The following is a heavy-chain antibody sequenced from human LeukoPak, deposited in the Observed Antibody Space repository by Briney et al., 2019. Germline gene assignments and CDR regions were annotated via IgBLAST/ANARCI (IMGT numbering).Heavy chain of an antibody. Sequence: SETLSLTCTVSGGSISSYYWSWIRQPPGKGLEWIGYIYYSGSTNYNPSLKSRVTISVDTSKNQFSLKLSSVTAADTAVYYCARTYYDFWSGYPYDAFDIWGQGTMVTVSS. J-gene: IGHJ3*02. CDR2: IYYSGST. V-gene: IGHV4-59*08. CDR1: GGSISSYY. D-gene: IGHD3-3*01. CDR3: ARTYYDFWSGYPYDAFDI.